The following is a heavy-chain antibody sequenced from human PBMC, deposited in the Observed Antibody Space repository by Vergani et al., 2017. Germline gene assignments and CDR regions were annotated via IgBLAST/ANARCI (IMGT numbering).Heavy chain of an antibody. D-gene: IGHD2-2*01. Sequence: QVQLQQWGAGLLKPSETLSLTCAVYGGSFSGYYWSWIRQPPGKGLEWIGEINHSGSTNYNPSLKSRVTISVDTSKTQFSLKLSSVTAADTAVYYCAIFPLLXCSSTSCDSPDYYYYMDVWGEGTTVTVSS. J-gene: IGHJ6*03. CDR3: AIFPLLXCSSTSCDSPDYYYYMDV. CDR2: INHSGST. V-gene: IGHV4-34*01. CDR1: GGSFSGYY.